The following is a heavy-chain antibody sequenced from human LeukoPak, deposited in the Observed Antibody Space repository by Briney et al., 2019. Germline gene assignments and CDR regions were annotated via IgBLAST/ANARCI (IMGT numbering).Heavy chain of an antibody. CDR2: IIPIFGTA. CDR1: GGTFSSYA. J-gene: IGHJ4*02. D-gene: IGHD2/OR15-2a*01. V-gene: IGHV1-69*05. Sequence: SVKVSCKASGGTFSSYAISWVRQAPGQGLEWMGGIIPIFGTANYAQKFQGRVTITTDESTSTAYMELSSLRSEDTAVYYCAREITIYGSRTYYSDYWGQGTLVTVSS. CDR3: AREITIYGSRTYYSDY.